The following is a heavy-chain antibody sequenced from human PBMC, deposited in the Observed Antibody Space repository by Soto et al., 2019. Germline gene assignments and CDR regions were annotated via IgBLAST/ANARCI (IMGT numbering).Heavy chain of an antibody. CDR1: GFTFSSYA. CDR2: ISGSGGST. Sequence: GSLRLSCAASGFTFSSYAMSWVRQAPGKGLEWVSAISGSGGSTYYADSVKGRFTISRDNSKNTLYLQMNSLRAEDTAVYYCAKAPAGVPAARNMFDYWGQGTLVTVSS. V-gene: IGHV3-23*01. D-gene: IGHD2-2*01. J-gene: IGHJ4*02. CDR3: AKAPAGVPAARNMFDY.